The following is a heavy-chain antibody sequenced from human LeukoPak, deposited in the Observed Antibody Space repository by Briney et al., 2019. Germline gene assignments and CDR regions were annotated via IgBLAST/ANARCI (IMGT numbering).Heavy chain of an antibody. CDR2: IYTSGST. CDR1: GYSISSGYY. V-gene: IGHV4-38-2*02. Sequence: PSETLSLTCSVSGYSISSGYYWGWIRQPPGKGLEWIGRIYTSGSTNYNPSLKSRVTMSVDTSKNQFSLKLSSVTAADTAVYYCARDQYYGSGSYYGLNWFDPWGQGTLVTVSS. D-gene: IGHD3-10*01. J-gene: IGHJ5*02. CDR3: ARDQYYGSGSYYGLNWFDP.